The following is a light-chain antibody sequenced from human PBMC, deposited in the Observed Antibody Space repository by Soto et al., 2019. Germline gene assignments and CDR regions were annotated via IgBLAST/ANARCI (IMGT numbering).Light chain of an antibody. CDR3: QHYDNWPFT. CDR2: EAS. Sequence: EIVMTQSPATLSVSPGERATLSCRASQSIRTNLAWYRHTTGQAPSLLIYEASIMATGIPAKFRGIGPGPEFTLTISSLLAEGFAIYYFQHYDNWPFTVGQGTKLEI. V-gene: IGKV3-15*01. J-gene: IGKJ2*01. CDR1: QSIRTN.